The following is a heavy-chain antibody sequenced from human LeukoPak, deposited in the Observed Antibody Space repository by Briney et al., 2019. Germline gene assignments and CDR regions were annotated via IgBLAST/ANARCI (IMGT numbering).Heavy chain of an antibody. V-gene: IGHV3-74*01. CDR1: GFTFSRNW. CDR3: AKIDAY. J-gene: IGHJ4*02. CDR2: INSDGSIT. Sequence: QPGGSLRLSCAASGFTFSRNWMHWVRQAPGKGLVGVSRINSDGSITNYADSVKGRFTISRDNAKNTLYLQMSSLRAEDTAVNYCAKIDAYWGQGTLVTVSS.